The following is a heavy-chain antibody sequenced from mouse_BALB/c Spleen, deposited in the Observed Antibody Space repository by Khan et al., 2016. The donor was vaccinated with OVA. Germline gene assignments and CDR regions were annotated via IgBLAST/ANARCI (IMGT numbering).Heavy chain of an antibody. Sequence: LVKTGASVKISCKTSGYSFTGYYIHWVKQSHGKSLEWIGYISCYNGATTYNQKFKGKATFTVDTSSSTAYMQFNSLTSEDSAVYYWASSHLRWLYAMDYWGQGTSVTVSS. V-gene: IGHV1S34*01. J-gene: IGHJ4*01. CDR2: ISCYNGAT. CDR1: GYSFTGYY. CDR3: ASSHLRWLYAMDY. D-gene: IGHD2-2*01.